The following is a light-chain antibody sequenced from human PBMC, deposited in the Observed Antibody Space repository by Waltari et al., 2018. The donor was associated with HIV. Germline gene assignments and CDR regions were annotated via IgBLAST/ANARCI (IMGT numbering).Light chain of an antibody. Sequence: HSALTPPPSASGPPGPSVTISCPETSRHVGHYNLLHWDQHNPGKAPNLMISEVSERHSGVPDRFSGSKSGNTASLTVSGLRFEDEADYYCTSYAGNNLVFGGGTKMTVL. CDR3: TSYAGNNLV. CDR1: SRHVGHYNL. V-gene: IGLV2-8*01. CDR2: EVS. J-gene: IGLJ2*01.